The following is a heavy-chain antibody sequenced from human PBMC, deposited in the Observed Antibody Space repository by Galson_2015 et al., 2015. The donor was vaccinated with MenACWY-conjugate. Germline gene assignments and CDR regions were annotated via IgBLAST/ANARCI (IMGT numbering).Heavy chain of an antibody. CDR3: AEDPTVATGYYYYYAMDV. Sequence: SLRLSCAASGFTFSSYGMHWVRQAPGKGLEWVAVISYDGSNKYYADSVKGRFTISEDNSKNRLYLKINSLRAEDTAVYYWAEDPTVATGYYYYYAMDVWGQGTTVTVSS. CDR1: GFTFSSYG. J-gene: IGHJ6*02. V-gene: IGHV3-30*18. D-gene: IGHD4-11*01. CDR2: ISYDGSNK.